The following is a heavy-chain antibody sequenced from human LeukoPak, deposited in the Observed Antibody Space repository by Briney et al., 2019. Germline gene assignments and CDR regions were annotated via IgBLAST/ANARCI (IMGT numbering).Heavy chain of an antibody. D-gene: IGHD2-15*01. CDR1: GGSLSGYY. J-gene: IGHJ6*02. V-gene: IGHV4-34*01. Sequence: PSETLSLTCAVYGGSLSGYYWSWIRQPPGKGLEWIGEINHSGSTNYNPSLKSRVTISVDTSKNQFSLKQSSVTAADTAVYYCARVPYRSGGSCNYYYYYGMDVWGQGTTVTVSS. CDR2: INHSGST. CDR3: ARVPYRSGGSCNYYYYYGMDV.